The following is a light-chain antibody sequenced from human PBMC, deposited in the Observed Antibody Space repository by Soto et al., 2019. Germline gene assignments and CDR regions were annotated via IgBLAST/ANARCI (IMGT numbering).Light chain of an antibody. CDR3: HVWDSTSDHVV. V-gene: IGLV3-21*04. CDR2: YDG. Sequence: SYELTQPPSVSVAPGKTARITCGGNDIGTKSVHWYLQKPGQAPVLVIYYDGDRPSGVPERFSGSNSENTATLTISRVEAGDVADYYYHVWDSTSDHVVFGGGTQLTVL. J-gene: IGLJ2*01. CDR1: DIGTKS.